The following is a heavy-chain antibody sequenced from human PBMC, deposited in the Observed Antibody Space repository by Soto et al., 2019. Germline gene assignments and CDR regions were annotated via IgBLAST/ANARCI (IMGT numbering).Heavy chain of an antibody. V-gene: IGHV3-33*01. CDR1: GFTFRSYG. Sequence: LRLSCAASGFTFRSYGMHWVRQAPGKGLEWVAVTWYDGSQTYYADSVKGRFTISRDNSKSALFLQMDSLRAEDTAIYYCARYNSGHSDYWGQGTLVTVSS. J-gene: IGHJ4*02. CDR2: TWYDGSQT. CDR3: ARYNSGHSDY. D-gene: IGHD1-1*01.